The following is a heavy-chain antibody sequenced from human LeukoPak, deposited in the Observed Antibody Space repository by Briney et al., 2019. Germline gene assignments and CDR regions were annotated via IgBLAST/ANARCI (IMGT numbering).Heavy chain of an antibody. CDR2: INPNSGGT. CDR3: AKTLIYSSGWYSN. CDR1: GYTFTGYY. D-gene: IGHD6-19*01. V-gene: IGHV1-2*02. Sequence: ASVKVSCKASGYTFTGYYMHWVRQAPGQGLEWMGWINPNSGGTNYAQKFQGRITMTRDTSTSTVYMELSSLRAEDTAVYYCAKTLIYSSGWYSNWGQGTLVTVSS. J-gene: IGHJ4*02.